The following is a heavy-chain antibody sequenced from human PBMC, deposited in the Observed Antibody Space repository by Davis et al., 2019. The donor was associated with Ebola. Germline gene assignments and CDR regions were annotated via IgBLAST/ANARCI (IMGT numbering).Heavy chain of an antibody. CDR2: IYYSGST. Sequence: PSETLSLTCTVSGGSISSGGYYWSWIRQHPGKGLEWIGYIYYSGSTYYNPSLKSRVTISVDTSKNQFSLKLSSVTAADTAVYYCARGTTIFGVVIRGSPPRQPKYYFDYWGQGTLVTVSS. D-gene: IGHD3-3*01. CDR1: GGSISSGGYY. CDR3: ARGTTIFGVVIRGSPPRQPKYYFDY. V-gene: IGHV4-31*03. J-gene: IGHJ4*02.